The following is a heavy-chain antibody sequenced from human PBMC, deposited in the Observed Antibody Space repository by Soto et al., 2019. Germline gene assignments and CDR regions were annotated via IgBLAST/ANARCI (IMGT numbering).Heavy chain of an antibody. D-gene: IGHD1-20*01. V-gene: IGHV4-4*07. CDR1: CVSMNDYY. CDR3: ASGPLVSRYYGLNV. J-gene: IGHJ6*02. CDR2: IFTNGNT. Sequence: SETLSLTCSVSCVSMNDYYWSWIRQTAGRGLEWIGRIFTNGNTNYNPSLRGRLTMSVNTSTNQVSLRLTSVTAADTAVYYCASGPLVSRYYGLNVWGQGTTVTVS.